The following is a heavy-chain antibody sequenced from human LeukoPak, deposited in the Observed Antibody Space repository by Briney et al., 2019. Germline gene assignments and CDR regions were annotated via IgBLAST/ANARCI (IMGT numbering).Heavy chain of an antibody. CDR2: ISWNSGSI. J-gene: IGHJ4*02. V-gene: IGHV3-9*01. Sequence: PGRSLRLSCAASGFTFDDYAMHWVRQAPGKGLEWVSSISWNSGSIGYADSVKGRFTISRDDSKNTLYLQMKNLRAEDTAVYYCAKDGAWLRFDDWGQGILVSVSS. CDR1: GFTFDDYA. CDR3: AKDGAWLRFDD. D-gene: IGHD5-12*01.